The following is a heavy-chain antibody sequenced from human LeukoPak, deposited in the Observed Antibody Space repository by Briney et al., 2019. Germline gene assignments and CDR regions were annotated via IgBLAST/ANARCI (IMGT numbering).Heavy chain of an antibody. CDR3: ARSIRSGSSSWYVSDY. CDR2: IIPIFGTA. D-gene: IGHD6-13*01. Sequence: SVKVSCKASGGTFSSYAISWVRQAPGQGLEWMGGIIPIFGTANYAQKFQGRVTITADKSTSTAYMELSSLRSEDTAVYYCARSIRSGSSSWYVSDYWGQGTLVTVSS. V-gene: IGHV1-69*06. CDR1: GGTFSSYA. J-gene: IGHJ4*02.